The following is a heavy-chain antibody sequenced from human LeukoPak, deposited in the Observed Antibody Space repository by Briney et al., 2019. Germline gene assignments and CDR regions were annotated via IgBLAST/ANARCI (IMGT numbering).Heavy chain of an antibody. CDR2: INPNSGGT. CDR3: ARVVDCSSTSCYTNAFDI. J-gene: IGHJ3*02. V-gene: IGHV1-2*02. Sequence: ASVKVSCKASGYTFTGYYMHWVRQAPGQGLERMGWINPNSGGTNYAQKFQGRVTMTRDTSISTAYMELSRLRSDDTAVYYCARVVDCSSTSCYTNAFDIWGQGTMATVSS. D-gene: IGHD2-2*02. CDR1: GYTFTGYY.